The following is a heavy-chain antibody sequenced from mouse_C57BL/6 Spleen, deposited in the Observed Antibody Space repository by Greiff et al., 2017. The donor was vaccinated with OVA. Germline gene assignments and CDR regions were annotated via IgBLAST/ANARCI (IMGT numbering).Heavy chain of an antibody. Sequence: VQGVESGAELVRPGASVTLSCKASGYTFTDYEMHWVKQTPVHGLEWIGAIDPETGGTAYNQKFKGKAILTADKSSSTAYMELRSLTSEDSAVYYCTRKGVDYGSSPFDYWGQGTTLTVSS. CDR2: IDPETGGT. V-gene: IGHV1-15*01. J-gene: IGHJ2*01. CDR3: TRKGVDYGSSPFDY. CDR1: GYTFTDYE. D-gene: IGHD1-1*01.